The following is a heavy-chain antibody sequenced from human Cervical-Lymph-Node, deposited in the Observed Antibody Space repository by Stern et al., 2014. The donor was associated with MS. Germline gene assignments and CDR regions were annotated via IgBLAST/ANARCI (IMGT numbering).Heavy chain of an antibody. CDR3: ARDQSLWFADLPSNFDY. CDR1: GFIFSDYH. V-gene: IGHV3-11*01. CDR2: ISRGDTVI. J-gene: IGHJ4*02. D-gene: IGHD3-10*01. Sequence: QVQLLESGGGLVKPGGSLRLSCEASGFIFSDYHMSWVRQAPGKGLEWVSYISRGDTVIYYADSVRGRFTISRDNAKNSLYLHVNSLRAEDTAVYYCARDQSLWFADLPSNFDYWGQGTLVTVSS.